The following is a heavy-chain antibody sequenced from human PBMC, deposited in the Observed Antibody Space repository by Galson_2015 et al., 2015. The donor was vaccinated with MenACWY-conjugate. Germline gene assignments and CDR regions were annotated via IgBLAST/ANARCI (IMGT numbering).Heavy chain of an antibody. D-gene: IGHD1-26*01. J-gene: IGHJ6*02. CDR3: ARHPPGGRGLDV. CDR1: GYIFTTYW. CDR2: ISPGDSNT. Sequence: QSGAEVKKSGESLKISCQGSGYIFTTYWIAWVRQMPGRGLEWVGHISPGDSNTRYSPSFQGQVTISADKSISTAYLQWSSLKASDTAMYYCARHPPGGRGLDVWGQGTTVTVSS. V-gene: IGHV5-51*01.